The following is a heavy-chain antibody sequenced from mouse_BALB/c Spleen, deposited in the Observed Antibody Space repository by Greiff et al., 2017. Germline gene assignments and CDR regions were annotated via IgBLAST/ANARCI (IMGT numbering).Heavy chain of an antibody. D-gene: IGHD2-14*01. J-gene: IGHJ4*01. CDR2: ISSGGST. CDR3: AAYYRYDAMDY. Sequence: EVKLVESGGGLVTPGGSLKISCAASGFTFSSYAMSWVRQPPEKRLEWVASISSGGSTYYPASVKGRFTISRDNARNLLYLQMSSLRSENTAMYYCAAYYRYDAMDYWGQGTSVTVSA. V-gene: IGHV5-6-5*01. CDR1: GFTFSSYA.